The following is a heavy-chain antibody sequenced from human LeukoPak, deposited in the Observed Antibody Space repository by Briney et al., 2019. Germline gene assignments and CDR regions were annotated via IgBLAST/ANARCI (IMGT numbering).Heavy chain of an antibody. CDR1: GYTFTSYS. V-gene: IGHV1-18*01. CDR3: ARRRLDSSWCLDY. CDR2: ISGNNANT. J-gene: IGHJ4*02. Sequence: ASVKVSCKASGYTFTSYSISWVRQAPGQGLEWMAWISGNNANTKYAQKVQGRVTVTTDTSTSTAYMELGSLTSDDTAVYYCARRRLDSSWCLDYWGQGTLVTVSS. D-gene: IGHD6-13*01.